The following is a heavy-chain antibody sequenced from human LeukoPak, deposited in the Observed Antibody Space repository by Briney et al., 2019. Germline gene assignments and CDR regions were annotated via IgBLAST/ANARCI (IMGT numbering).Heavy chain of an antibody. CDR3: TTEIVVVPAAINAMALFDY. V-gene: IGHV3-15*01. CDR2: IKSKTDGGTT. CDR1: GFTFSNAW. Sequence: PGGSLRLSCAASGFTFSNAWMSWVRQAPGKGLEWVGRIKSKTDGGTTDYAAPGKVRFTISRDDSKNTLYLQMNSLKTEDTAVYYCTTEIVVVPAAINAMALFDYWGQGTLVTVSS. D-gene: IGHD2-2*01. J-gene: IGHJ4*02.